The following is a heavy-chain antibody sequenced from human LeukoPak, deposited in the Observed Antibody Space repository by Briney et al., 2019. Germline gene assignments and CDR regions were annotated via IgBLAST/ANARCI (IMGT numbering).Heavy chain of an antibody. CDR1: GGTFSSYG. Sequence: ASVTVSCKASGGTFSSYGMSWVRQAPGQGLEWMGGIIPIFGTADYAQKFQGRVTITADESTSTAYMELSSLRSEDTAVYYCARDGGYGEPDYWGQGTLVTVSS. CDR2: IIPIFGTA. D-gene: IGHD3-16*01. CDR3: ARDGGYGEPDY. V-gene: IGHV1-69*13. J-gene: IGHJ4*02.